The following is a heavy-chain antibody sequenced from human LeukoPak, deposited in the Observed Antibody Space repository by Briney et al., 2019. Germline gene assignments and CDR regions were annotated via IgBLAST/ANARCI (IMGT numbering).Heavy chain of an antibody. CDR3: ARGYSTGAKRSSLYYYMDV. Sequence: SETLSLTCTVSGGSLNSYFWSWIRQPPGKGLEWIGYIYYSGSVNYSPSLKSRVSISVDTSKKQFSLRVSSVTAADTAVYYCARGYSTGAKRSSLYYYMDVWGKGTTVTVSS. D-gene: IGHD6-19*01. CDR1: GGSLNSYF. V-gene: IGHV4-59*01. J-gene: IGHJ6*03. CDR2: IYYSGSV.